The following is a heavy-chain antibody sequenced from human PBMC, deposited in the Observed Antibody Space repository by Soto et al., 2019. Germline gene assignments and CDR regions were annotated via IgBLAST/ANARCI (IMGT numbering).Heavy chain of an antibody. CDR2: TWYDGSNK. D-gene: IGHD3-10*01. J-gene: IGHJ6*02. Sequence: GGSLRLSCAASGFTFSSYAMHWVRQAPGKGLEWVAVTWYDGSNKYYADSVKGRFTISRDNSKNTLYVQMNSLRAEDTAVYYCARDLDVSGSSCMDVWGQGTTVTVSS. CDR3: ARDLDVSGSSCMDV. V-gene: IGHV3-33*01. CDR1: GFTFSSYA.